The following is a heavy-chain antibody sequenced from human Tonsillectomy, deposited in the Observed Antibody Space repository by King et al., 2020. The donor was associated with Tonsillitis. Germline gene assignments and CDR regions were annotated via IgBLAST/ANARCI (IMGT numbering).Heavy chain of an antibody. D-gene: IGHD6-19*01. Sequence: VQLVESGGGVVQPGRSLRVSCAASRFTFSNFAIHWVRQAPGKGLEWVAVISYDGSKKYYADSVKGRFTISRDNSKNTLYLQMNSLRVEDTAVYYCARDLGAGYSSGWYVGCGMDVWGQGTTVTVSS. V-gene: IGHV3-30*04. CDR2: ISYDGSKK. CDR3: ARDLGAGYSSGWYVGCGMDV. CDR1: RFTFSNFA. J-gene: IGHJ6*02.